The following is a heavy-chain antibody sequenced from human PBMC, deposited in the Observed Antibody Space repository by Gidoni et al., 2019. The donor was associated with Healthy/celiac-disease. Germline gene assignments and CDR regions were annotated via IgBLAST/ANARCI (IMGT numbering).Heavy chain of an antibody. Sequence: QLQLPESGPGLVKLSETLSLTCTVSGGSISSSSYYWGWIRQPPGKGLEWIGSIYYSGSTYYNPSLKSRVTISVDTSKNQFSLKLSSVTAADTAVYYCATGRGDYGDLYYYYGMDVWGQGTTVTVSS. J-gene: IGHJ6*02. D-gene: IGHD4-17*01. V-gene: IGHV4-39*07. CDR1: GGSISSSSYY. CDR3: ATGRGDYGDLYYYYGMDV. CDR2: IYYSGST.